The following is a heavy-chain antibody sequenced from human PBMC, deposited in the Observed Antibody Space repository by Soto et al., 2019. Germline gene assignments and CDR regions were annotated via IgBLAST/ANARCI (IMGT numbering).Heavy chain of an antibody. Sequence: GASVKVSCKASGYTFSGDGVGCGRQAPGQGLEWMGWISAYNGNTNYAQKLQGRVTMTTDTSTSTAYMELRSLRSDDTAVYYCARVPVTIFGVVILNWFDPWGQGTLVTVSS. D-gene: IGHD3-3*01. V-gene: IGHV1-18*01. CDR1: GYTFSGDG. CDR2: ISAYNGNT. J-gene: IGHJ5*02. CDR3: ARVPVTIFGVVILNWFDP.